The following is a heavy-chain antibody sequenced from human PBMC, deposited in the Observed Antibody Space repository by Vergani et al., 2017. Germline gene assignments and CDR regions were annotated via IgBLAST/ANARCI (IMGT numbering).Heavy chain of an antibody. CDR3: VSRKTECGTTGCFYPFYYYYYMDV. J-gene: IGHJ6*03. V-gene: IGHV2-5*04. CDR2: IYLNDDQ. CDR1: GFSLNTRGVS. D-gene: IGHD1-7*01. Sequence: QITLKESGPTLVKPTQTLTLTCTFSGFSLNTRGVSVAWIRQPPGKALDWLALIYLNDDQHYSPSLNNRVTITKDTSKNQVVLTMTNMDYVDTGTYYCVSRKTECGTTGCFYPFYYYYYMDVWGKGTTVTVSS.